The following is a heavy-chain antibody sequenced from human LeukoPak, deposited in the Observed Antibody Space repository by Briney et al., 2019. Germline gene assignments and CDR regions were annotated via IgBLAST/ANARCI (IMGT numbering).Heavy chain of an antibody. CDR1: GFTFSNYS. J-gene: IGHJ6*03. Sequence: GGSLRLSCAASGFTFSNYSMTWVRQAPGKGLEWVSSISSSSSNKYYADSVKGRFTISRDNAKSSLYLQMNSLRAEDTAVYYCARDCGSISCAVYYYYYYMDVWGKGTPVTVSS. D-gene: IGHD2-2*01. CDR3: ARDCGSISCAVYYYYYYMDV. CDR2: ISSSSSNK. V-gene: IGHV3-21*01.